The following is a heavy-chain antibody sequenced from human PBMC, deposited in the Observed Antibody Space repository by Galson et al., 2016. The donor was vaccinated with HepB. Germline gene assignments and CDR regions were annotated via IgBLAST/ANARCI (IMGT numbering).Heavy chain of an antibody. CDR2: ITESGGTT. V-gene: IGHV3-23*01. J-gene: IGHJ4*02. D-gene: IGHD2-15*01. CDR1: EFTFSSYA. CDR3: AKVYGDCSGGRCYSPTLFDD. Sequence: SLRLSCAASEFTFSSYAMSWVRQAPGKGLEWVSGITESGGTTYYADSVKGRFTISRDNSKNTRYLQMNVLRAEDTAVYYCAKVYGDCSGGRCYSPTLFDDWGQGTLVTVSS.